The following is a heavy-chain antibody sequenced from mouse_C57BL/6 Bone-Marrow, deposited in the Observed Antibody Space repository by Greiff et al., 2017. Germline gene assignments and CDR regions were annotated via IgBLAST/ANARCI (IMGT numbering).Heavy chain of an antibody. CDR3: ARESHLRLGEEFDY. Sequence: QVQLQQPGAELVKPGTSVKLSCKASGYTFTSYWMHWVKQRPGQGLEWIGIIDPTDGGTNYNEKFKGKATLTVDTSSSTAYMQLSSLTSEDSAVYYCARESHLRLGEEFDYWGQGTTLTVSA. V-gene: IGHV1-59*01. CDR2: IDPTDGGT. J-gene: IGHJ2*01. CDR1: GYTFTSYW. D-gene: IGHD3-2*02.